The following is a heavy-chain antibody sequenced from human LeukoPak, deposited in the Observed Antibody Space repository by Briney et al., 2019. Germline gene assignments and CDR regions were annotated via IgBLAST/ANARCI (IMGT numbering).Heavy chain of an antibody. J-gene: IGHJ4*02. Sequence: GASVKVSCKASGGTFSSYALSLVRQAPGQGPEWVGWISPYNGNTKYARKFQDRVTMTTDTSTSTAYMELRSLRSDDTAVYFCARGFYSDSGVFPNFQTFDSWGEGTLVTVSS. CDR2: ISPYNGNT. CDR3: ARGFYSDSGVFPNFQTFDS. CDR1: GGTFSSYA. V-gene: IGHV1-18*01. D-gene: IGHD3-22*01.